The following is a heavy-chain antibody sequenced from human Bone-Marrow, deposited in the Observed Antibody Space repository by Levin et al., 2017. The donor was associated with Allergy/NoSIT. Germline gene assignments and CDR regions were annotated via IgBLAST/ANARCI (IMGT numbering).Heavy chain of an antibody. D-gene: IGHD2-21*02. J-gene: IGHJ6*03. V-gene: IGHV3-48*02. CDR2: INAGGNKI. CDR1: EFSLTTYG. Sequence: PGGSLRLSCAASEFSLTTYGMNWVRQAPGKGLEWLSHINAGGNKISYADSVKGRFTISRDIVTESLYLQMKDLRHEDTAVYFCARVTVVIRGDVTDYYTDVWGKGTAVTVSS. CDR3: ARVTVVIRGDVTDYYTDV.